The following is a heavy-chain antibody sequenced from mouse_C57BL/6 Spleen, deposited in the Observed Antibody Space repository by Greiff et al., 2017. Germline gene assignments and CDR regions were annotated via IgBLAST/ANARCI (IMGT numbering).Heavy chain of an antibody. CDR3: ARIYDYDPYAMDY. CDR2: INPSNGGT. Sequence: VQLQQPGTELVKPGASVKLSCKASGYTFTSYWMHWVKQRPGQGLEWIGNINPSNGGTNYNEKFKGKATLTADKSSSTAYMELRSLTSEDSAVYFCARIYDYDPYAMDYWGQGTSVTVSS. CDR1: GYTFTSYW. V-gene: IGHV1-53*01. J-gene: IGHJ4*01. D-gene: IGHD2-4*01.